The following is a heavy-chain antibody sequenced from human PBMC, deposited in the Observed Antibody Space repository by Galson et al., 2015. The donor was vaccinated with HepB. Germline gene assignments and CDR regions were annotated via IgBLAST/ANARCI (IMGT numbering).Heavy chain of an antibody. CDR3: ARGNDILTGYYSPPAEYFQH. D-gene: IGHD3-9*01. CDR2: ISYDGSNK. Sequence: SLRLSCAASGFTFSSYGMHWVRQAPGKGLEWVAVISYDGSNKYYADSVKGRFTISRDNSKNTLYLQMSSLRSEDTAVYYCARGNDILTGYYSPPAEYFQHWGQGTLVTVSS. V-gene: IGHV3-30*03. J-gene: IGHJ1*01. CDR1: GFTFSSYG.